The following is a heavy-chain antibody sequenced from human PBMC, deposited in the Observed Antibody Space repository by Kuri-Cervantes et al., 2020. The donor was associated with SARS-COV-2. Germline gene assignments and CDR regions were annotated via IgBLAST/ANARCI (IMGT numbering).Heavy chain of an antibody. CDR2: IIPIFGTA. J-gene: IGHJ6*04. D-gene: IGHD3-9*01. CDR3: ARAYGLLRYIYYMDV. Sequence: SVKVSCKASGGTFSSYAISWVRQAPGQGLEWMGGIIPIFGTANYAQKFQGRVTITTDESTSTAYMELSSPRSEDTAVYYCARAYGLLRYIYYMDVWGEGTTVTVSS. V-gene: IGHV1-69*05. CDR1: GGTFSSYA.